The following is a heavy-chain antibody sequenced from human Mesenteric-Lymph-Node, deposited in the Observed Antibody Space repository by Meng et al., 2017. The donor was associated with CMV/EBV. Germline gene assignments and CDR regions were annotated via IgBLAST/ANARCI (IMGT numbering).Heavy chain of an antibody. CDR1: GYSFTSYW. Sequence: GESPKTPCKGSGYSFTSYWIGWVRQMPGKGLEWMGIIYPGDSDTRYSPSFQGQVSISVDKSISTAYLQLSSLKASDTAMYYCARQFCSSTSCYFFDFWGQGTLVTVSS. V-gene: IGHV5-51*01. CDR2: IYPGDSDT. CDR3: ARQFCSSTSCYFFDF. J-gene: IGHJ4*02. D-gene: IGHD2-2*01.